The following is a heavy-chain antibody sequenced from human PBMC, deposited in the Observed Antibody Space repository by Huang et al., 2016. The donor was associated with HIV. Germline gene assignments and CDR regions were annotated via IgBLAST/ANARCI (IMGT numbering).Heavy chain of an antibody. D-gene: IGHD4-17*01. CDR3: ARSAYGDLDY. CDR2: INPTTGNT. J-gene: IGHJ4*02. Sequence: QVHLVQSGAEVKKPGASVTVSCKASGYTFTNYDINLVRQAPGRGLELMGWINPTTGNTGVAQSFQGRVTMTRKTSITTAYMELTSLTSEDTAVYYCARSAYGDLDYWGLGTLVIVSS. V-gene: IGHV1-8*02. CDR1: GYTFTNYD.